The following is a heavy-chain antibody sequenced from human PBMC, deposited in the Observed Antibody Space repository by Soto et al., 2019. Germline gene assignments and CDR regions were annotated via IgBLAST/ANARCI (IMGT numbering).Heavy chain of an antibody. V-gene: IGHV3-23*01. J-gene: IGHJ6*02. CDR1: GFTFSSYA. D-gene: IGHD6-19*01. Sequence: QPGGSLRLSCAASGFTFSSYAMSWVRQAPGKGLEWVSAISGSGGSTYYADSVKGRFTISRDNSKNTLYLQMNSLRAEDTAVYYCAKGPSSLLVPYYYYGMDVWGQGTTVTVSS. CDR3: AKGPSSLLVPYYYYGMDV. CDR2: ISGSGGST.